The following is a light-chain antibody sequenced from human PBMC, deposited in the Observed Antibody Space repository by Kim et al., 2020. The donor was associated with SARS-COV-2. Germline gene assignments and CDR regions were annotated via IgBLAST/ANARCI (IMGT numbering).Light chain of an antibody. V-gene: IGLV3-9*01. CDR3: QVWDSDTYP. Sequence: SYELTQPLSVSVAPGQTASITCGGNSFGRKNVHWYQQKPGQAPVLVIFRDNNRPPGIPERFSASTPGNTATLTISGAQAGDEADYYCQVWDSDTYPFGSGTNVTVL. CDR1: SFGRKN. J-gene: IGLJ1*01. CDR2: RDN.